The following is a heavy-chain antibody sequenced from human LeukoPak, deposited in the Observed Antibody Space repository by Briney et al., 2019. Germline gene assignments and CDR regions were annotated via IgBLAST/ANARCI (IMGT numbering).Heavy chain of an antibody. D-gene: IGHD1-7*01. J-gene: IGHJ4*02. CDR1: GFTFSSYG. V-gene: IGHV3-33*06. Sequence: GGSLRLSCAASGFTFSSYGMHWVRQAPGKGLEWVAVIWYDGSNKYYADSVKGRFTVSRDNSKNTLYLQMNSLRAEDTAVYYCAKDTRITGTTMIDYWGQGTLVTVSS. CDR3: AKDTRITGTTMIDY. CDR2: IWYDGSNK.